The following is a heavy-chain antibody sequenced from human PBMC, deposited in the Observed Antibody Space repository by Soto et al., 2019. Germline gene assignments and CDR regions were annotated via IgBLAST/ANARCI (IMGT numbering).Heavy chain of an antibody. CDR3: AKSVYNWNGGFVAY. CDR2: ISYDGNNK. CDR1: GFTVSTDG. Sequence: QVQLVESGGGVVQPGRSLRLSCAASGFTVSTDGMHWVRQAPGKGLEWVAVISYDGNNKYYADSVKGRFTNSRDNSKNTLYLQMSSLSSEDTAVYYCAKSVYNWNGGFVAYWGQGTLVTVSS. J-gene: IGHJ4*02. V-gene: IGHV3-30*18. D-gene: IGHD1-1*01.